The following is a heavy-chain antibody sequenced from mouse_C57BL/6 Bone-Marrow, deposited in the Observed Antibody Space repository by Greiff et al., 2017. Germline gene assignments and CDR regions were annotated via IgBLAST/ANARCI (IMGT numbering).Heavy chain of an antibody. D-gene: IGHD2-4*01. CDR2: INPNNGGT. CDR1: GYTFTDYY. Sequence: VQLKHSGPELVKPGASVKISCKASGYTFTDYYMNWVKQSHGKSLEWIGDINPNNGGTSYNQKFKGKATLTVDKSSSTAYMELRSLTSEDSAVYYCARDDYGAWFAYWGQGTLVTVSA. V-gene: IGHV1-26*01. CDR3: ARDDYGAWFAY. J-gene: IGHJ3*01.